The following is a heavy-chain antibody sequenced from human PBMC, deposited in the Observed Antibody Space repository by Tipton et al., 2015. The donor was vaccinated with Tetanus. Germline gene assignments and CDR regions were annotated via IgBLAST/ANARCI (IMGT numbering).Heavy chain of an antibody. Sequence: SLRLSCAASGFSFSDYQMTWIRQAPGKGLQCISYISSGGGTIFYADSVKGRFTISRDDAENSLYLQMNSLRAEDTAVYYCARHGGRLAYYYYGMDVWGQGTTVTVSS. CDR2: ISSGGGTI. D-gene: IGHD3-16*01. CDR3: ARHGGRLAYYYYGMDV. V-gene: IGHV3-11*01. CDR1: GFSFSDYQ. J-gene: IGHJ6*02.